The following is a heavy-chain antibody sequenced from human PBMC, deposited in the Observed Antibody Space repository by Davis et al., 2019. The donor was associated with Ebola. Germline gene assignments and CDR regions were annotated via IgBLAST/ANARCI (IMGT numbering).Heavy chain of an antibody. CDR1: GFTFSDYY. J-gene: IGHJ4*02. V-gene: IGHV3-11*01. D-gene: IGHD2-15*01. CDR2: ISSSGSTI. CDR3: TSPLHCSGGSCYSEG. Sequence: PGGSLRLSCAASGFTFSDYYMSWIRQAPGKGLEWVSYISSSGSTIYYADSVKGRFTISRDNAKNSLYLQMNSLKTEDTAVYYCTSPLHCSGGSCYSEGWGQGTLVTVSS.